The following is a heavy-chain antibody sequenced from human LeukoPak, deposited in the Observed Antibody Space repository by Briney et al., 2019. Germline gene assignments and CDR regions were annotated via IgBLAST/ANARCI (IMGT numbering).Heavy chain of an antibody. D-gene: IGHD2-8*02. J-gene: IGHJ4*02. CDR1: GFTFSTFA. CDR3: ATYRQVLLPFES. V-gene: IGHV3-23*01. CDR2: IFPSGGEI. Sequence: GGSLRLSCAASGFTFSTFAMIWVRQPPGKGLEWVSSIFPSGGEIHYADSVRGRFTISRDNSKSTLSLQMNSLRAEDTAVYYCATYRQVLLPFESWGQGTLVAVSS.